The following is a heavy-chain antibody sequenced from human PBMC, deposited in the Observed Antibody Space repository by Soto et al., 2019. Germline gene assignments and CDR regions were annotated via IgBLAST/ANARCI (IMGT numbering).Heavy chain of an antibody. J-gene: IGHJ4*01. CDR1: GGTFSSYA. Sequence: QVQLVQSGAEVKKPGSSVKVSCKASGGTFSSYAISWVRQAPGQGLEWMGGIIPIFGTAKYAQKFQGRVTITTDESTSTAYMGLSSLRSENTAVYYSASGSPLYYYDSSGSPNVDYWGHGTLVTASS. CDR2: IIPIFGTA. CDR3: ASGSPLYYYDSSGSPNVDY. D-gene: IGHD3-22*01. V-gene: IGHV1-69*01.